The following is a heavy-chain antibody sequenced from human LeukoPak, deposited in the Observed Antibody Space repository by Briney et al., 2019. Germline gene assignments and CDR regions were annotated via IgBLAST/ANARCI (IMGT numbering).Heavy chain of an antibody. V-gene: IGHV3-21*01. CDR2: ISSSSSYI. D-gene: IGHD3-22*01. CDR1: GFTFSSYS. CDR3: ARVLHKRNYDSTTYYGY. Sequence: GGSLRLSCAASGFTFSSYSMNWVRQAPGKGLEWVSSISSSSSYIYYADSVKGRFTISRDNAKDSLYLQMNSLRAEDTAVYYCARVLHKRNYDSTTYYGYWGQGTLVTVSS. J-gene: IGHJ4*02.